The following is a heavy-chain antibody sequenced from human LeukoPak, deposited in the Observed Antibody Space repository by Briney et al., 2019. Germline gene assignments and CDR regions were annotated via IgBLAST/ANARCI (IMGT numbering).Heavy chain of an antibody. V-gene: IGHV1-2*02. CDR3: ARSYGSDRREVFDI. J-gene: IGHJ3*02. CDR2: INPNSGGT. CDR1: GYIFTDHF. Sequence: GASVKVSCKSSGYIFTDHFIHWVRQAPGQGLEWMGWINPNSGGTNNAQKFQGRVTMTGDTSIRTAYMELRRLRSDDTAVYYCARSYGSDRREVFDIWGQGTRVTVSS. D-gene: IGHD3-10*01.